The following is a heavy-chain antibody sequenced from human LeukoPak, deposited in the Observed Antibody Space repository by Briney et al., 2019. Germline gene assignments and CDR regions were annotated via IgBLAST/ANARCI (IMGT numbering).Heavy chain of an antibody. V-gene: IGHV4-4*07. CDR3: ARDRSEYYYDSSGTWGWWFDP. Sequence: SETLSLTCAVSGGSLSGNYWSWIRQPAGKGLEWIGRIYTSGSTNYNPSLKSRVTMSVDTSKNQFSLKLSSVTAADTAVYYCARDRSEYYYDSSGTWGWWFDPWGQGTLVTVSS. CDR2: IYTSGST. CDR1: GGSLSGNY. J-gene: IGHJ5*02. D-gene: IGHD3-22*01.